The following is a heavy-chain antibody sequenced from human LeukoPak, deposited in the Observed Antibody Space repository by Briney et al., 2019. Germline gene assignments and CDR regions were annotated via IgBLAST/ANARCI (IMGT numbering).Heavy chain of an antibody. CDR1: GFTFSSYS. V-gene: IGHV3-21*01. CDR2: ISSSSSYI. Sequence: PGGSLRLSCAASGFTFSSYSMNWVRQAPGKGLEWVSSISSSSSYIYYADSVKGRFTISRDNAKNSLYLQMNSLRAEDTAVYYCARRMVPDLYSYGQAAGDYWGQGTLVTVSS. D-gene: IGHD5-18*01. J-gene: IGHJ4*02. CDR3: ARRMVPDLYSYGQAAGDY.